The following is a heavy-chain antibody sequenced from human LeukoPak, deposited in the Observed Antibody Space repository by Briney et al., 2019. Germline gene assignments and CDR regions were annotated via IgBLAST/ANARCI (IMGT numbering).Heavy chain of an antibody. Sequence: SGPTLVNPTQTLTLTCTFSGFSLSASGVGVCWIRQPPGRALEWLALIYWNDDRRYSPSLKSRLTITKDTSRNQVVLTMTNMDPVDTATYYRAHRATGYGFDIWGQGTMVTVSS. J-gene: IGHJ3*02. D-gene: IGHD1-1*01. CDR1: GFSLSASGVG. V-gene: IGHV2-5*01. CDR2: IYWNDDR. CDR3: AHRATGYGFDI.